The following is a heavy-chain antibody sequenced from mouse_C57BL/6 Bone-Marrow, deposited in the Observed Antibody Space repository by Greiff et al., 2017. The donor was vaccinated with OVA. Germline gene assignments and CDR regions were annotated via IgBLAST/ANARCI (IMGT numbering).Heavy chain of an antibody. Sequence: QVQLQQSGAELVRPGTSVKVSCKASGYAFTNYLIEWVKQRPGQGLEWIGVINPGSGGTNYNEKFKGKATLTADKSSSTAYMQLSSLTSEDSAVYFCARGGLLLPAYWGQGTLVTVSA. V-gene: IGHV1-54*01. D-gene: IGHD2-3*01. CDR2: INPGSGGT. CDR3: ARGGLLLPAY. CDR1: GYAFTNYL. J-gene: IGHJ3*01.